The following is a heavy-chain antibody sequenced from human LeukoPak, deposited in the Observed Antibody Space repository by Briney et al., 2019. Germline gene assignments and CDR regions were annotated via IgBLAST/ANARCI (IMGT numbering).Heavy chain of an antibody. J-gene: IGHJ6*03. CDR3: AKVPGIAAADSYYYYYMDV. CDR1: RFTFSSYA. CDR2: ISSSGSTT. Sequence: GGSLRLSCAASRFTFSSYAMSWVRQAPGKGLEWVSYISSSGSTTYYADSVKGRFTISGDNSKNTLYLQMNSLRAEDTAVYYCAKVPGIAAADSYYYYYMDVWGKGTTVTVSS. D-gene: IGHD6-13*01. V-gene: IGHV3-23*01.